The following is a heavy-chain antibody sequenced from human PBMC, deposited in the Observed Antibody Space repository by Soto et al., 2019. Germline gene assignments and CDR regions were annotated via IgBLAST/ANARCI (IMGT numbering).Heavy chain of an antibody. D-gene: IGHD6-6*01. V-gene: IGHV4-31*11. J-gene: IGHJ5*02. CDR3: AREDAARIERWFDA. CDR2: IYSSGST. CDR1: GGSIISASYS. Sequence: QVQLQESGPRLVKPSQTLSLSCAVSGGSIISASYSWNWIRQSPGRGLEWIGHIYSSGSTYYNPSLTCRVSISVDTSNNQFSLKLTSVTAADTAVYFCAREDAARIERWFDAWGQGILVTVSS.